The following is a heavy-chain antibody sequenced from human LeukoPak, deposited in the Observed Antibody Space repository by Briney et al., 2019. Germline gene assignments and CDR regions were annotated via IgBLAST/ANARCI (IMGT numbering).Heavy chain of an antibody. V-gene: IGHV4-59*01. CDR3: ARGPDSSGYYARVFDY. CDR1: GGSISSYY. D-gene: IGHD3-22*01. J-gene: IGHJ4*02. Sequence: PSGTLSLTCTVSGGSISSYYWSWIRQPPGKGLEWIGYIYYSGSTNYNPSLKSRVTISVDTSKNQFSLKLSSVTAADTAVYYCARGPDSSGYYARVFDYWGQGTLVTVSS. CDR2: IYYSGST.